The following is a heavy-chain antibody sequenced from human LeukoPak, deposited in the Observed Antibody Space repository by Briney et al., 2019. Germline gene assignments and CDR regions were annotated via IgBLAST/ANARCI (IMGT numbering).Heavy chain of an antibody. CDR3: AKDRWYTQSRYFFDY. J-gene: IGHJ4*02. CDR1: GFTFSSYS. Sequence: GGSPRLSCAASGFTFSSYSMNWVRQAPGKGLEWVSAISGSGGSTYYADSVKGRFTISRDNSKNTLYLQMNSLRAEDTAVYYCAKDRWYTQSRYFFDYWGQGTLVTVSS. D-gene: IGHD2-2*02. CDR2: ISGSGGST. V-gene: IGHV3-23*01.